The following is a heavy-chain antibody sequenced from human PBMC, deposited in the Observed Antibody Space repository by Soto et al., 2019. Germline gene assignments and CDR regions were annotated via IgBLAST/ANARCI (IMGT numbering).Heavy chain of an antibody. J-gene: IGHJ3*02. Sequence: ASVKVSCKASGYTFTSYAMHWVRQAPGQRLEWMGWINAGNGNTKYSQKFQGRVTITRDTSASTAYMELSSLRSEDTAVYYCARDSSGSYYGDLAFDIWGQGTMVTVSS. CDR2: INAGNGNT. V-gene: IGHV1-3*01. CDR3: ARDSSGSYYGDLAFDI. CDR1: GYTFTSYA. D-gene: IGHD1-26*01.